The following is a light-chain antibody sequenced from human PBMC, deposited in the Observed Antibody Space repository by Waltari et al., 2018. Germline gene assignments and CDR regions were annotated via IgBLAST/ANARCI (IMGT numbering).Light chain of an antibody. V-gene: IGKV1-39*01. CDR2: EAS. CDR1: QYISRY. Sequence: DIQMTQSPSSLSASVGDRVSITCRATQYISRYLNWYQQKPGVAPKLLLYEASSSQSGVPSRFSGSGSGTHFTLTISSLQPEDFAIYYCQQSYSSPWTFGQRTKVEI. CDR3: QQSYSSPWT. J-gene: IGKJ1*01.